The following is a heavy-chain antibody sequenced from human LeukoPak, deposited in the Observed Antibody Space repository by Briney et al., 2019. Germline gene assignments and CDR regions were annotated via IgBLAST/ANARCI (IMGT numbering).Heavy chain of an antibody. CDR1: GGSISSYY. CDR2: IYYSGST. D-gene: IGHD6-19*01. CDR3: ARGRWSSGWFDY. V-gene: IGHV4-59*01. J-gene: IGHJ4*02. Sequence: SETLSLTCTVSGGSISSYYWNWIRQPPGKGMEWIGYIYYSGSTNYNPSLKSRVTISVDTSKNQFSLKLSSVTAADTAVYYCARGRWSSGWFDYWGQGTLVTVST.